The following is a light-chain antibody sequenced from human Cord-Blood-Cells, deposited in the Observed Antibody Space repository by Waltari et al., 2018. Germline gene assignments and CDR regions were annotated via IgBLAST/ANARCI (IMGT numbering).Light chain of an antibody. CDR2: WAS. CDR1: QSVLYSSNNKNY. V-gene: IGKV4-1*01. Sequence: DIVMTQPPDSLAVSLGERATINRKSSQSVLYSSNNKNYLAWYQQKPGQPPKLLIYWASTRESGVPDRFSGSGSGTDFTLTISSLQAEDVAVYYCQQYYSTPQTFGQGTKVEIK. CDR3: QQYYSTPQT. J-gene: IGKJ1*01.